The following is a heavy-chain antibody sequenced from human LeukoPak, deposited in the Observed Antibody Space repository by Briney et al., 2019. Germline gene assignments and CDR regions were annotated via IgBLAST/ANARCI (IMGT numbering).Heavy chain of an antibody. D-gene: IGHD6-13*01. CDR2: ISSSSSTI. Sequence: PGGSLRLSCAASGFTFSSYSMNWVRQAPGKGLEWVSYISSSSSTIYYADSVKGRFTISRDNAKNSLYLQMNSLRAEDTAVYYCARDRVLRLAAAALGYWGQGTLVTVSS. CDR3: ARDRVLRLAAAALGY. V-gene: IGHV3-48*01. CDR1: GFTFSSYS. J-gene: IGHJ4*02.